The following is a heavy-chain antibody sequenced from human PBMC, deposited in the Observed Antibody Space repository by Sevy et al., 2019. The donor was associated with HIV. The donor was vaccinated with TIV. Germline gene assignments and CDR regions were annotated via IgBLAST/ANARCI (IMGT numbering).Heavy chain of an antibody. CDR1: GFTFSSYA. CDR2: ISGSGGST. V-gene: IGHV3-23*01. J-gene: IGHJ4*02. CDR3: AKDRGYYDSSGYSLDY. Sequence: GGCLRLYCAASGFTFSSYAMSWVRQAPGKGLECVSAISGSGGSTYYADSVKGRFTISRDNSKNTLYLQMNSLRAEDTAVYYCAKDRGYYDSSGYSLDYWGQGTLVTVSS. D-gene: IGHD3-22*01.